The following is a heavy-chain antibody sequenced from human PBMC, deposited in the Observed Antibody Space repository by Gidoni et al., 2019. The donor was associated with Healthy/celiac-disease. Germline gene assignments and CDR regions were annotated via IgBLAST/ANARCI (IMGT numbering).Heavy chain of an antibody. CDR3: ARASPDYGDYVFDY. J-gene: IGHJ4*02. CDR2: ISDDGSNK. Sequence: VQLVASGGAVVQPGRSLLLSCASSGFTFRSYAMHWVRQAPGKGLEWVAVISDDGSNKYYADSVKGRFTISRDNSKNTLYLQMNSLRAEDTAVYYCARASPDYGDYVFDYWGQGTLVTVSS. D-gene: IGHD4-17*01. CDR1: GFTFRSYA. V-gene: IGHV3-30-3*01.